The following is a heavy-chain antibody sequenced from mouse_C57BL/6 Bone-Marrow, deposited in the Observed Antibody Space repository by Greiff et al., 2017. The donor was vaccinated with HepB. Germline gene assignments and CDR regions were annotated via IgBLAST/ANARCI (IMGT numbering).Heavy chain of an antibody. V-gene: IGHV1-19*01. Sequence: VQLQQSGPVLVKPGASVKMSCKASGYTFTDYYMNWVKQSHGKSLEWIGVINPYNGGTSYNQKFKGKATLTVDKSSSTAYMELNSLTSEDSAVYYSARGPYGSSYAWFAYWGQGTLVTVSA. J-gene: IGHJ3*01. D-gene: IGHD1-1*01. CDR1: GYTFTDYY. CDR3: ARGPYGSSYAWFAY. CDR2: INPYNGGT.